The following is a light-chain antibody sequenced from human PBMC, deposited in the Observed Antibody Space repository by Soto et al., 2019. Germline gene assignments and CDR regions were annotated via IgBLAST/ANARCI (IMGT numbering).Light chain of an antibody. CDR3: QQYNSYPT. Sequence: DIQMTQSPSTLSASVGDRVTITCRASQSISSWLAWYQQKPGKAPKVLIYKASSSESGVPSRFSGSGSGTEFTLTISSLQPDDFATYYCQQYNSYPTFGQGTRLEIK. J-gene: IGKJ5*01. CDR1: QSISSW. V-gene: IGKV1-5*03. CDR2: KAS.